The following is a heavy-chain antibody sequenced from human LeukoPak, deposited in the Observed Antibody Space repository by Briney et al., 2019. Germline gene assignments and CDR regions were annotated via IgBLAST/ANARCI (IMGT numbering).Heavy chain of an antibody. CDR1: GYTFTSYS. Sequence: ASVKVSCKASGYTFTSYSMHWVRQAPGQGLEWMVIINPSGGSTSYAQKFQGRVTMTRDTSTSTVYMELSSLRCEDTAVYYCARWGVTAISDYWGQGTLVTVSS. CDR2: INPSGGST. D-gene: IGHD2-21*02. CDR3: ARWGVTAISDY. J-gene: IGHJ4*02. V-gene: IGHV1-46*01.